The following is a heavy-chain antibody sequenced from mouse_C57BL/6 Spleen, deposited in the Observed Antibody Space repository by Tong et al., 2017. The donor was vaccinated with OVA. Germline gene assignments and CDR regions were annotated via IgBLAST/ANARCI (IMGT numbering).Heavy chain of an antibody. CDR2: INPSNGGT. Sequence: VQLQESGTELVKPGASVKLSCKASGYTFTSYWMHWVKQRPGQGLEWIGNINPSNGGTNYNEKFKSKATLTVDKSSSTAHMELLSLTSEDFAVYYCARTYDYDGDFDVWGTGTTVTVSS. V-gene: IGHV1-53*01. CDR3: ARTYDYDGDFDV. D-gene: IGHD2-4*01. J-gene: IGHJ1*03. CDR1: GYTFTSYW.